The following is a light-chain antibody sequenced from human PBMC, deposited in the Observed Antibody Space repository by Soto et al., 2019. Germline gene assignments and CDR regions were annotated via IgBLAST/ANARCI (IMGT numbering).Light chain of an antibody. Sequence: DIPLTQSPSTLSASVGDRVTISCRASQSISSWVAWYQQKPGKAPKLLIYDASNLETGVPSRFSGSGSGTDFTFTISSLQPEDIATYYCQQYDNLPPGFGGGTKVDIK. CDR3: QQYDNLPPG. V-gene: IGKV1-33*01. J-gene: IGKJ4*01. CDR2: DAS. CDR1: QSISSW.